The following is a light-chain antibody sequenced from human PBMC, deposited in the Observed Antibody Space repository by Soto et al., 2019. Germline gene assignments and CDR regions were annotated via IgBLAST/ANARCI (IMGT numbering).Light chain of an antibody. Sequence: EIVMTQSPATLSVSPGERATLSCRASQSVGRNLAWYQQKPGQAPRLLIYGASTRATGIPARFSGSGSGTEFTIPISSLQSEDFAIYSCQQYNHWPPLTFGGGTKVEIK. J-gene: IGKJ4*01. V-gene: IGKV3-15*01. CDR1: QSVGRN. CDR3: QQYNHWPPLT. CDR2: GAS.